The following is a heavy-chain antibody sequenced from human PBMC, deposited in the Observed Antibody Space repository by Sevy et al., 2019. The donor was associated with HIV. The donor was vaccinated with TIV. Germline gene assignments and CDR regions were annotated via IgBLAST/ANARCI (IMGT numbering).Heavy chain of an antibody. Sequence: GGSLRLSCAASGFTFDDYAMHWVRQAPGKGLEWVSGISWNSGSIGYADSVKGRFTISRDNAKNSLYLQMNSLRAEDTALYYCAKGIDYWRQGTLVTVSS. CDR3: AKGIDY. CDR2: ISWNSGSI. V-gene: IGHV3-9*01. J-gene: IGHJ4*02. CDR1: GFTFDDYA.